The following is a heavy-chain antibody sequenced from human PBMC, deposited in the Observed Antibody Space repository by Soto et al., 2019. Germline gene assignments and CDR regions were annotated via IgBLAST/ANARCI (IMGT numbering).Heavy chain of an antibody. Sequence: QVQLVQSGAEVKKPGASVKVSCKAAGGTFNTYTISWLRQVPGQGLEWMGGIMPLYAKPTYAQTFLGRLTLDTDEHTSTIYMELSSLRSEDTALYYCASLNNWSSGDGRIDVWGRGTAVSVSS. D-gene: IGHD3-3*01. CDR3: ASLNNWSSGDGRIDV. J-gene: IGHJ6*02. CDR2: IMPLYAKP. CDR1: GGTFNTYT. V-gene: IGHV1-69*01.